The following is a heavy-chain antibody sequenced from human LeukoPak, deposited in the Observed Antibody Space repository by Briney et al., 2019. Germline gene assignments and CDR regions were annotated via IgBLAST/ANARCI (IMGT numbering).Heavy chain of an antibody. CDR2: MNPNSGNT. V-gene: IGHV1-8*01. J-gene: IGHJ5*02. Sequence: ASVKVSRKASGYTFTSYDINWVRQATGQGLEWMGWMNPNSGNTGYAQKFQGRVTMTRNTSISTAYMELSSLRSEDTAVYYCAREYGSANRNWFDPWGQGTLVTVSS. D-gene: IGHD3-10*01. CDR3: AREYGSANRNWFDP. CDR1: GYTFTSYD.